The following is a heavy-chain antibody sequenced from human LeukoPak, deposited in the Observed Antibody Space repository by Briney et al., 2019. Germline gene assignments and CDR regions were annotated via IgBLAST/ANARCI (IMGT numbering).Heavy chain of an antibody. J-gene: IGHJ5*02. Sequence: GGSLRLSCAASGFTFSTYWMTWVRQAPGKGLEWVANIKPSGTETYYGDPVKGRFTISRDNAKNSLYLQMNSLRAEDTAVYYCARCAMGATSWFDHWGQGTLVTVSS. CDR2: IKPSGTET. V-gene: IGHV3-7*01. CDR1: GFTFSTYW. CDR3: ARCAMGATSWFDH. D-gene: IGHD1-26*01.